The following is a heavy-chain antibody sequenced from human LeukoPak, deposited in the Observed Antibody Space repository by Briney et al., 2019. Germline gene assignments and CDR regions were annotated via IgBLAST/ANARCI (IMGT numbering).Heavy chain of an antibody. V-gene: IGHV4-4*07. CDR3: AXDKGSCSSTSCSPNYYMDV. D-gene: IGHD2-2*01. CDR2: XXXXGSX. Sequence: SETLSLTCTVSGGSISSYXWXXXRQPAXXXXXXXXXXXXXGSXNXXXSLKXXXXXXXXXSKNQFSLKLSSVTAADTXVXYCAXDKGSCSSTSCSPNYYMDVWGKGTTVTVSS. CDR1: GGSISSYX. J-gene: IGHJ6*03.